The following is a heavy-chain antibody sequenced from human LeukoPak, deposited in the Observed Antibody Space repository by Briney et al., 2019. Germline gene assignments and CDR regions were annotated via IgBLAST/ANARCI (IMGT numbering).Heavy chain of an antibody. J-gene: IGHJ4*02. CDR1: GFTFSNYG. Sequence: GGSLRLSCAASGFTFSNYGMNWVRQAPGKGLEWDSSISSSSSYIYYADSVKGRFTISRDNAKNSLYLQMNSLRAEDTAVYYCAMRDTAMDPFDYWGQGTLVTVSS. D-gene: IGHD5-18*01. CDR3: AMRDTAMDPFDY. V-gene: IGHV3-21*01. CDR2: ISSSSSYI.